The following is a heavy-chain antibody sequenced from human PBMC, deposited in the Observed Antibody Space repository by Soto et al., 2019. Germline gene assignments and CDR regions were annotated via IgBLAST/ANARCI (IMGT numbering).Heavy chain of an antibody. CDR2: IYYSGST. D-gene: IGHD5-12*01. CDR3: ASLRGDGYNSWVHFXY. J-gene: IGHJ4*02. Sequence: SETLSLTCTVSGGSISSYYWSWIRQPPGKGLEWIGYIYYSGSTNYNPSLKSRVTISVDTSKNQFSLKLSSVTAADTAVYYCASLRGDGYNSWVHFXYWGQGTLVTVSS. V-gene: IGHV4-59*08. CDR1: GGSISSYY.